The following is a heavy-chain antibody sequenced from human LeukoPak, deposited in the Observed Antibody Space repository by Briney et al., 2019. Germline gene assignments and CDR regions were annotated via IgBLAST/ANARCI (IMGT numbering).Heavy chain of an antibody. CDR1: GGSFSGYY. CDR2: IKHSGST. CDR3: ARGGAYYDFWSGYRSWFDP. V-gene: IGHV4-34*01. J-gene: IGHJ5*02. Sequence: SETLSLTCAVYGGSFSGYYWSWIRQPPGKGLEWSGEIKHSGSTNYNPSLKSRVTISVDTSKNQFSLKLSSVTAADTAVYYCARGGAYYDFWSGYRSWFDPWGQGTLVTVSS. D-gene: IGHD3-3*01.